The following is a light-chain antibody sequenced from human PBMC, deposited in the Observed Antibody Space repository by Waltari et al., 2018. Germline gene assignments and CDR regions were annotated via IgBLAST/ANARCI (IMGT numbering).Light chain of an antibody. V-gene: IGKV3-20*01. CDR3: QQYGSSPLT. CDR1: QSVSSSY. CDR2: GAS. J-gene: IGKJ4*01. Sequence: EIVLTQSPGTLSLSQGERATLSCRASQSVSSSYLAWYQQKPGQAPRLLIYGASSRATGIPDRFSGGGSGTDFTLTISRLEPEDFAVYYCQQYGSSPLTFGGGTKVEIK.